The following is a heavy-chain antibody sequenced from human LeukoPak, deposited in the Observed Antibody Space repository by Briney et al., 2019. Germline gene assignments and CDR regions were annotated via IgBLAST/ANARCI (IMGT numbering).Heavy chain of an antibody. V-gene: IGHV3-30*03. J-gene: IGHJ3*02. CDR2: ISYDGSNK. Sequence: PGGSLRLSCAASGFTFSSYGMHWVRQAPGKGLEWVAVISYDGSNKYYADSVKGRFTISSDNSKNTLYLQMNSLRAEDTAVYYSVAATGDAFDIWGQGTMVTVSS. CDR3: VAATGDAFDI. D-gene: IGHD1-14*01. CDR1: GFTFSSYG.